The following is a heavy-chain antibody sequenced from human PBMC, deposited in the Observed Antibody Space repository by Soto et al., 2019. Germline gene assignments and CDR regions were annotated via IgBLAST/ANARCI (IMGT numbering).Heavy chain of an antibody. CDR2: IHYTGST. CDR1: GGSISSATYC. CDR3: ARTDMFRGVISGFDP. V-gene: IGHV4-31*03. Sequence: PSETLSLTCTVSGGSISSATYCWSWIRQHPGTGLEWIGYIHYTGSTFYNPSLKSRVTISVDTSKNQFSLKLSSVTAADTAVYHCARTDMFRGVISGFDPWGQGTLVTVSS. D-gene: IGHD3-10*01. J-gene: IGHJ5*02.